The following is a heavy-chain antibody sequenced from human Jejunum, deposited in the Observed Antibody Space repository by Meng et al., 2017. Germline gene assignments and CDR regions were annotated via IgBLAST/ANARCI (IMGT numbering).Heavy chain of an antibody. J-gene: IGHJ5*02. Sequence: ESGGRFVPPGGSLEISVATLCFPYSDPGLDWVRQAPGKGLEWVSTIGTSSDAYHADSVRGRFTISRDDSKNTLFLQMNSLRAEDTAVYYCAKFLLYGSGSSKWFDPWGQGTLVTVSS. D-gene: IGHD3-10*01. CDR3: AKFLLYGSGSSKWFDP. V-gene: IGHV3-23*01. CDR2: IGTSSDA. CDR1: CFPYSDPG.